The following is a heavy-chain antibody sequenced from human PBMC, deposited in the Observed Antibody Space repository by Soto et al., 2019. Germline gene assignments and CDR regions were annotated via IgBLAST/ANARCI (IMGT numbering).Heavy chain of an antibody. Sequence: QVQLVQSGAEVKKPGSSVKVSCKASGGTFSSYAFSWVRQAPGQGLEWMGGIIPIFDTTNYAQKFQGRVTITADESTSTAYMDLSSLRSEDTAVYYCARGPTSCSGGSCYYMSAEYFQHWGQGTLVTVSS. J-gene: IGHJ1*01. V-gene: IGHV1-69*12. D-gene: IGHD2-15*01. CDR2: IIPIFDTT. CDR3: ARGPTSCSGGSCYYMSAEYFQH. CDR1: GGTFSSYA.